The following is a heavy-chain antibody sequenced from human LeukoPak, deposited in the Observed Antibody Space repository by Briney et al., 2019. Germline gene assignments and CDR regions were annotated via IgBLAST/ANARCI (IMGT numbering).Heavy chain of an antibody. V-gene: IGHV3-23*01. CDR1: GFTFSSYA. D-gene: IGHD6-19*01. J-gene: IGHJ6*02. Sequence: GGSLRLSCAASGFTFSSYAMSWVRQAPGKGLEWVSAISGSGGSTYYADSVKGRFTISRDNSKNTLYLQMNSLRAEDTAVYYCAKDHSPRWLVSKNGMDVWGQGTTVTVS. CDR3: AKDHSPRWLVSKNGMDV. CDR2: ISGSGGST.